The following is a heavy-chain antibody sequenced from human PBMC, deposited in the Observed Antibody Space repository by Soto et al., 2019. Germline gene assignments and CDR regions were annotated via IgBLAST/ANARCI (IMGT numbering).Heavy chain of an antibody. D-gene: IGHD1-1*01. CDR2: ISYDGSNK. V-gene: IGHV3-30-3*01. CDR1: GFTFSSYA. Sequence: QVQLVESGGGVVQPGRSLRLSCAASGFTFSSYAMHWVRQAPGKGLEWVAVISYDGSNKYYADSVKGRFTISRDNSKNTLYLQMNSLRAEDTAVYYCARDSRYNWNAERYYYYYGMDVWGQGTTVTVSS. CDR3: ARDSRYNWNAERYYYYYGMDV. J-gene: IGHJ6*02.